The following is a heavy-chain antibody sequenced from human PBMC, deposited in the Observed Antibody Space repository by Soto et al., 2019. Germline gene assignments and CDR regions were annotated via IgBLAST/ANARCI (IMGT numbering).Heavy chain of an antibody. J-gene: IGHJ3*02. Sequence: ASVKVSCKASGYTFTGYYMHWVRQAPGQGLEWMGWINPNSGGTNYAQKFQGRVTMTRDTSISTAYMELSRLRSDDTAVYYCARVGRPGYSGSRDAFDIWGQGTMVTVSS. CDR1: GYTFTGYY. CDR3: ARVGRPGYSGSRDAFDI. D-gene: IGHD5-12*01. CDR2: INPNSGGT. V-gene: IGHV1-2*02.